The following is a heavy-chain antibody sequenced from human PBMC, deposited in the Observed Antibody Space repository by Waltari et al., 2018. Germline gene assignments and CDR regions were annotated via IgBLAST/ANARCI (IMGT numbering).Heavy chain of an antibody. Sequence: EVQLLESGGGFIQSGGSLRLSCAASGFTVSSNYMCWVRQAPGKGLQWVSVIFSVGRTYYADSVKGRFTISRDNSKNTLYHQINSLRAEDTAVYYCARDSRGGLFFDYWGQGTLVTVSS. CDR3: ARDSRGGLFFDY. J-gene: IGHJ4*02. V-gene: IGHV3-53*01. CDR1: GFTVSSNY. CDR2: IFSVGRT.